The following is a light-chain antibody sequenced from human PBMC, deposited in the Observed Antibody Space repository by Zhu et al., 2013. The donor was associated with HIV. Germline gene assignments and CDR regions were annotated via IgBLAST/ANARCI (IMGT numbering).Light chain of an antibody. J-gene: IGKJ1*01. CDR1: QSVTST. CDR2: EAS. Sequence: EILLTQSPGTLSLSPGERATLSCRASQSVTSTSLAWYQQKPGQAPRLLMYEASTRATGIPARFSGSGSGTDFTLTISRLQSEDFAVYYCQQYSNWPPWTFGQGTKVEIK. V-gene: IGKV3-15*01. CDR3: QQYSNWPPWT.